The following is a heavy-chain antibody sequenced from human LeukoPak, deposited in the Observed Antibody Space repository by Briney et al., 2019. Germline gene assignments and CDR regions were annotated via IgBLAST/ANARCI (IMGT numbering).Heavy chain of an antibody. CDR1: GFTFSSYG. J-gene: IGHJ4*02. Sequence: GRSLRLSCAASGFTFSSYGMHWVRQAPGKGLEWVAVISYDGSNKYYADSVKGRFTISRGNSKNTLYLQMNSLRAEDTAVYYCTAGGGTAMVIDYWGQGTLVTVSS. V-gene: IGHV3-30*03. CDR2: ISYDGSNK. CDR3: TAGGGTAMVIDY. D-gene: IGHD5-18*01.